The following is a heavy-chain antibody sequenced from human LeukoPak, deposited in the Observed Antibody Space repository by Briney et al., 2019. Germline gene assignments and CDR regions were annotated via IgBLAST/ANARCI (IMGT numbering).Heavy chain of an antibody. Sequence: GGSLRLSCAASGFTFSSYGMHWVRQAPGKGLEWVAVIWYDGSDKYYADSVKGRFTISRDNSKNTLYLQMNSLRAEDTAVYYCARDNGEWRLNWFDHWGQGTLVTVSS. D-gene: IGHD2-8*01. CDR3: ARDNGEWRLNWFDH. J-gene: IGHJ5*02. CDR2: IWYDGSDK. CDR1: GFTFSSYG. V-gene: IGHV3-33*01.